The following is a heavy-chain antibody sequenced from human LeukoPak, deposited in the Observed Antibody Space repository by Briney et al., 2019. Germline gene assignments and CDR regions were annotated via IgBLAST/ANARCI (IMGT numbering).Heavy chain of an antibody. CDR3: AIKDGDFASGSQYFQH. V-gene: IGHV1-8*01. Sequence: ASVKVSCKASGYTFTSCDINWVRQATGQGLEWMGWMNPNSGNTGSAQKFQGRVTMTRNTSISTAYMELSSLRSEDTAVYYCAIKDGDFASGSQYFQHWGQGTLVTVSS. CDR2: MNPNSGNT. CDR1: GYTFTSCD. D-gene: IGHD3-10*01. J-gene: IGHJ1*01.